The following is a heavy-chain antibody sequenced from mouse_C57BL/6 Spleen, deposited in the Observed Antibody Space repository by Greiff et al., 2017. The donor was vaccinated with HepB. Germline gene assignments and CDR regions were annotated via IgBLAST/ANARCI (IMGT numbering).Heavy chain of an antibody. CDR3: ARQGTTVVPYYAMDY. CDR1: GFTFSDYG. CDR2: ISNLAYSI. J-gene: IGHJ4*01. V-gene: IGHV5-15*01. Sequence: EVQLVESGGGLVQPGGSLKLSCAASGFTFSDYGMAWVRQAPRKGPEWVAFISNLAYSIYYADTVTGRFTISRENAKNTLYLEMSSLRSEDTAMYYCARQGTTVVPYYAMDYWGQGTSVTVSS. D-gene: IGHD1-1*01.